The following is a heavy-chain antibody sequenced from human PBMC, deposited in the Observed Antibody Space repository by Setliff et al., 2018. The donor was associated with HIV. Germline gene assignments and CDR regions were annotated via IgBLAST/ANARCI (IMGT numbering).Heavy chain of an antibody. CDR2: INTSGST. D-gene: IGHD2-8*01. J-gene: IGHJ4*02. V-gene: IGHV4-61*02. CDR3: ARESPDGLDY. CDR1: NGSISSGTFY. Sequence: PSETLSLTCTVSNGSISSGTFYWNWIRQPAGKGLEWIGRINTSGSTNYNPSLKSRVTISVDKSQNQFSLKLSSVTAADTAVYYCARESPDGLDYWGQGTLVTVSS.